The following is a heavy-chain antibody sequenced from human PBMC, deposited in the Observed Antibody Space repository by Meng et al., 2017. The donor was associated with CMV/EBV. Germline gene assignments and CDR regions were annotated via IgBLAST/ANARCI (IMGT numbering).Heavy chain of an antibody. Sequence: GSLRLPCAVYGGSFSDHYWTWIRQPPEKGLEWIAEISDSGFTNYNPSLNSRVTTSVDTSKNQFSLKVSSVTAADTTVYYCARRSRYGSGWYVDYWGLGTLVTVSS. J-gene: IGHJ4*02. D-gene: IGHD6-19*01. CDR1: GGSFSDHY. CDR3: ARRSRYGSGWYVDY. CDR2: ISDSGFT. V-gene: IGHV4-34*01.